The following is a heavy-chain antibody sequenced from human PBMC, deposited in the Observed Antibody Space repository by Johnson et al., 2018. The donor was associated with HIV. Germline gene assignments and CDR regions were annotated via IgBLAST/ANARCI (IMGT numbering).Heavy chain of an antibody. CDR3: ANFRGTTRNPDAFDI. V-gene: IGHV3-74*02. J-gene: IGHJ3*02. D-gene: IGHD1-1*01. CDR2: ISGDGSSS. Sequence: VQLVESGGALVQPGGSLRLSCEVSGFTISTFWMHWVRQVPGKGLMWVSRISGDGSSSSYADSVKGRFTISRDNAKNTLYLQLNSLRVEDTAVYYCANFRGTTRNPDAFDIWGQGTMVTVSS. CDR1: GFTISTFW.